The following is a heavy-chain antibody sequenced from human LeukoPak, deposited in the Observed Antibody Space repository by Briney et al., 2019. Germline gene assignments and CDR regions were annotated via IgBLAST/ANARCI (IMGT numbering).Heavy chain of an antibody. CDR1: GGSISSYY. D-gene: IGHD3-3*01. CDR3: ARWSGSKFDD. V-gene: IGHV4-4*07. CDR2: IYNIGST. Sequence: PSETLSLTCTVSGGSISSYYWSWIRQPAGKGLEWIGRIYNIGSTNCNPSLKSRVTMSVDTSKNQFSLNLTSVTAADTAVYYCARWSGSKFDDWGQGTLVTVSP. J-gene: IGHJ4*02.